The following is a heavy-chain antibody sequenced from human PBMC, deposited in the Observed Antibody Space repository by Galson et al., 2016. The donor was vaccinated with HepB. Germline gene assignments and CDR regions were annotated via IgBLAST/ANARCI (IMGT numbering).Heavy chain of an antibody. Sequence: SLRLSCAASGFTFSRYAMGWVRQAPGKGLGWVSAISGGGGNTYYADSVKGRFTISRDNAKNSLNLQMNSLRAEDTAIYYCAKAIISTSPRPDSWGQGTLVTVSS. CDR3: AKAIISTSPRPDS. V-gene: IGHV3-23*01. J-gene: IGHJ4*02. D-gene: IGHD2-2*01. CDR1: GFTFSRYA. CDR2: ISGGGGNT.